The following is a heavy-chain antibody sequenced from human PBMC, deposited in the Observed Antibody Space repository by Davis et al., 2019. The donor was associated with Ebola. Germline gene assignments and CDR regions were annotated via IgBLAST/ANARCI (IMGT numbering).Heavy chain of an antibody. Sequence: MPGGPLRLPCAVPGAPFTAYYWSWTRQFPGKRLEWIGQIHHGGSTNYNPSLKSRVTISIDTSKSQFSLRLSSVTAADSAVYYCANSGRTYYNGRRDYWGHGTLVTVSS. D-gene: IGHD3-10*01. CDR2: IHHGGST. J-gene: IGHJ4*01. V-gene: IGHV4-34*01. CDR1: GAPFTAYY. CDR3: ANSGRTYYNGRRDY.